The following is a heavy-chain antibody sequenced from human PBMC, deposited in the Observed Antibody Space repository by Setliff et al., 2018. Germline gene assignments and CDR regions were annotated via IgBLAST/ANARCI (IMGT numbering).Heavy chain of an antibody. V-gene: IGHV3-23*01. CDR3: AKDWWGPPESFDV. CDR1: TLTFTYA. D-gene: IGHD2-15*01. J-gene: IGHJ3*01. Sequence: GESLTISCAASTLTFTYAMSWVRQTPGKGLEWIASINGDGADTYYAASMKGRFTISRDNSKRTLYLQMSSLRADDTAVYYCAKDWWGPPESFDVWGQGTVVTVSS. CDR2: INGDGADT.